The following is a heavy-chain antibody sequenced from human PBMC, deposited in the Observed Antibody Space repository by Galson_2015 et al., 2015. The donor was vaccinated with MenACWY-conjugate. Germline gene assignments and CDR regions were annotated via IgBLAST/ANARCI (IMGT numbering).Heavy chain of an antibody. CDR3: VRSVVAAYGYFDY. V-gene: IGHV3-74*01. J-gene: IGHJ4*02. Sequence: SLRLSCAASGFTFSSYWMHWVRQAPGKGLLWVSRINGAGTDTSYADSVKGRFTISRDNAKNTLYLQMNSLRDDDTAVYYCVRSVVAAYGYFDYWGQGTLVTVSS. CDR2: INGAGTDT. D-gene: IGHD2-15*01. CDR1: GFTFSSYW.